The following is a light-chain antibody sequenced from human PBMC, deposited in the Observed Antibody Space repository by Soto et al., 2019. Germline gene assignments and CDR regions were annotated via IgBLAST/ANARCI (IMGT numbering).Light chain of an antibody. Sequence: DIQMTQSPSSLSASVGDRVTITCRASQDINNYLNWYQQKAGKAPKLLIYDASKLETGVPSRFSGSGSGTEFTLTISSLQPEDIATYHCQQYENLPITFGGGTKVEIK. CDR3: QQYENLPIT. CDR2: DAS. V-gene: IGKV1-33*01. CDR1: QDINNY. J-gene: IGKJ4*01.